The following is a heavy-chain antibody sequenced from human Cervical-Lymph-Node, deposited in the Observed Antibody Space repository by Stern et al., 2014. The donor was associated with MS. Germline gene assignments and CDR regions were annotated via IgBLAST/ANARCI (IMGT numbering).Heavy chain of an antibody. J-gene: IGHJ6*02. Sequence: VQESGGGLVQPGGSLRLSCAASGFAFSRDWMHWVRQAPGKGLVWVSRINGDGTSTTYADSVKGRMTISKDNAKNMLYLQMDSLSAEDTAVYFCARASAPYGMDVWGPGTTVTVSS. CDR3: ARASAPYGMDV. CDR1: GFAFSRDW. V-gene: IGHV3-74*03. D-gene: IGHD2-2*01. CDR2: INGDGTST.